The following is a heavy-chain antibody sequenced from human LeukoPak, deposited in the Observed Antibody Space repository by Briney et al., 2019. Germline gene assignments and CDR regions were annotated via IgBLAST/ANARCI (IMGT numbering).Heavy chain of an antibody. D-gene: IGHD3-16*01. Sequence: GGSLRLSCAASGFTVSSNYMSWVRQAPGKGLEWVSVIYSGGSTYYADSVKGRFTISRDNSKNTLYPQMNSLRAEDTAVYYCAREFPTFGGAFDIWGQGTMVTVSS. CDR2: IYSGGST. CDR3: AREFPTFGGAFDI. CDR1: GFTVSSNY. J-gene: IGHJ3*02. V-gene: IGHV3-66*02.